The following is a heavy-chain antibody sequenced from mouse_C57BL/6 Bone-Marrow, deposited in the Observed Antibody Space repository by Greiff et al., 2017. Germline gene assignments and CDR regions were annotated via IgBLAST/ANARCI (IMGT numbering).Heavy chain of an antibody. J-gene: IGHJ4*01. D-gene: IGHD2-5*01. V-gene: IGHV1-47*01. CDR3: ARSYYSNYFYAMDY. CDR2: FHPYNDDT. Sequence: VQLQQSGAELVKPGASVKMSCKASGYTFTTYPIEWMKQNHGKSLEWIGNFHPYNDDTKYNEKFKGKATLTVAKSSSTVYLESSRLTSDDAAVYYCARSYYSNYFYAMDYWGQGTSVTVSS. CDR1: GYTFTTYP.